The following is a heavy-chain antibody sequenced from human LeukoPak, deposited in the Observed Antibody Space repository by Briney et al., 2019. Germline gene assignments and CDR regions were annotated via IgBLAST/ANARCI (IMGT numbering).Heavy chain of an antibody. V-gene: IGHV4-61*02. J-gene: IGHJ5*02. CDR2: IYTSGST. D-gene: IGHD6-13*01. CDR1: GGSISSGSYY. CDR3: ARKAAAGIPPLYNWFDP. Sequence: SQTLSLTCTVSGGSISSGSYYWSWIRQPAGKGLGWIGRIYTSGSTNYNPSLKSRVTISVDTSKNQFSLKLSSVTAADTAVYYCARKAAAGIPPLYNWFDPWGQGTLVTVSA.